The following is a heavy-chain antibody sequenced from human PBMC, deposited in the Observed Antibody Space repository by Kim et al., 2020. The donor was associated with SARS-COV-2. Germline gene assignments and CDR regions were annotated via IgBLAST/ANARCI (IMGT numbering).Heavy chain of an antibody. Sequence: GGSLRLSCAASGFTFSGYAVHWVRQASGKGLEWVGHIRRKSHNYATEYAASVKGRFTISRDDSQNTAYLQMNSLKIEDTAVYYCSSLRDIGYWGQGTLVTVSS. CDR2: IRRKSHNYAT. D-gene: IGHD2-15*01. V-gene: IGHV3-73*01. J-gene: IGHJ4*02. CDR3: SSLRDIGY. CDR1: GFTFSGYA.